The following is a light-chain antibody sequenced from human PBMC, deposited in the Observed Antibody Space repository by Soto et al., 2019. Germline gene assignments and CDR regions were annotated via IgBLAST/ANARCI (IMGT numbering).Light chain of an antibody. J-gene: IGKJ3*01. CDR1: QSVSSY. V-gene: IGKV3-11*01. CDR2: GAS. Sequence: EIVLTQSPATLSLSPGERATLSCRASQSVSSYLAWYQQKPGQAPRLLIYGASNRATGVPARFSGSGSGTDFTLTISSLEPEDFAVYYCQLRVFGPGTNVDIK. CDR3: QLRV.